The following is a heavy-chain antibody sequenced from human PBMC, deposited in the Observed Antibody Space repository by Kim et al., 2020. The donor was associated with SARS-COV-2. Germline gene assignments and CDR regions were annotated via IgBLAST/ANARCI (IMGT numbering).Heavy chain of an antibody. D-gene: IGHD2-21*01. Sequence: SETLSLTCTVSGASISSYYWNWIRQPPGKGLEWIGFIYYSGSTTYNPSLKSRVTMSVDTSKNHLSLKLTSVTAADTAVYYCARGSIVDYWGHGTLVTVSS. V-gene: IGHV4-59*13. CDR2: IYYSGST. CDR1: GASISSYY. J-gene: IGHJ4*01. CDR3: ARGSIVDY.